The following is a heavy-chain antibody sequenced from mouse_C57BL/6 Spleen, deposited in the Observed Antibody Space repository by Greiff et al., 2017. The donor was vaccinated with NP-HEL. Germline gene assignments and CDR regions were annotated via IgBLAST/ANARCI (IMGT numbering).Heavy chain of an antibody. CDR2: ISSGSSTI. J-gene: IGHJ3*01. V-gene: IGHV5-17*01. D-gene: IGHD2-3*01. CDR3: ASDGTAWFAY. Sequence: EVQLVQSGGGLVKPGGSLKLSCAASGFTFSDYGMHWVRQAPEKGLAWVAYISSGSSTIYYADTVKGRFTISRDNAKNTLFLQMTSLRSEDTAMYYCASDGTAWFAYWGQGTLVTVSA. CDR1: GFTFSDYG.